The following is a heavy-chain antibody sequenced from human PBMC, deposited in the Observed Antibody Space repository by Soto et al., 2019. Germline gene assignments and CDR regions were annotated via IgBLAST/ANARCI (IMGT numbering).Heavy chain of an antibody. V-gene: IGHV3-64D*08. CDR2: ISSNGGST. D-gene: IGHD3-3*01. J-gene: IGHJ6*02. CDR3: VKGGNNRITIFGVARPNYYGLAV. CDR1: GFTFSSYA. Sequence: GGSLRLSCSASGFTFSSYAMHWVRQAPGKGLEYVSAISSNGGSTYYADSVKGRFTISRDNSKNTLYLQMSSLRAEDTAVYYCVKGGNNRITIFGVARPNYYGLAVWGQGTTVTVSS.